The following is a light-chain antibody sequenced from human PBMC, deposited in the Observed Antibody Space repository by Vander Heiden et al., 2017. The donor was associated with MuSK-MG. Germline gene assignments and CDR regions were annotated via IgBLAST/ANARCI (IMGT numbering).Light chain of an antibody. Sequence: QALLPQPATHSWPPGQTINTSCRGTRSDLGGHNHHFCYHQHPRTSPKLMIYEVSNRPSGVSNRYSGSKSGNTASLTISGLQAEDEADYYCSSYTSSSTPWVFGGGTKLTVL. J-gene: IGLJ3*02. V-gene: IGLV2-14*01. CDR3: SSYTSSSTPWV. CDR1: RSDLGGHNH. CDR2: EVS.